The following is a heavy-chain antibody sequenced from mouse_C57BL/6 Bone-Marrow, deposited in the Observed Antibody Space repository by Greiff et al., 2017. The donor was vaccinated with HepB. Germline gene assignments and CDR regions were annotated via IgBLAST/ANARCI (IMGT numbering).Heavy chain of an antibody. V-gene: IGHV5-4*01. CDR1: GFTFSSYA. CDR3: AGELRRGWYFDD. CDR2: ISDGGSYT. D-gene: IGHD2-4*01. Sequence: EVNVVESGGGLVKPGGSLKLSCAASGFTFSSYAMSWVRQTPEKRLEWVATISDGGSYTYYPDNVKGRFTISRDNAKNNLYLHMSHLKSEDTAMYYCAGELRRGWYFDDWGTGTTVTVSS. J-gene: IGHJ1*03.